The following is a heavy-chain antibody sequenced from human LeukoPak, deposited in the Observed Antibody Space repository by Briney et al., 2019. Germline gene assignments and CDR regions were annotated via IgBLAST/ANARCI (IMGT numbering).Heavy chain of an antibody. J-gene: IGHJ4*02. V-gene: IGHV4-4*07. CDR2: IYTSGST. Sequence: PSETLSLTCTVSGGSISSYYWSWIRQPAGKGLEWIGRIYTSGSTNYNPSLKSRVTMSVDTSKNQFSLKLSSVTAADTAVYYCARIYSSRRARAIDYWGQGTLVTVSS. CDR3: ARIYSSRRARAIDY. CDR1: GGSISSYY. D-gene: IGHD6-13*01.